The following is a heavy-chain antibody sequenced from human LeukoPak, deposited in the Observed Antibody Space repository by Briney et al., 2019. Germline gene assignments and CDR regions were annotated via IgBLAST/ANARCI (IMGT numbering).Heavy chain of an antibody. V-gene: IGHV4-38-2*02. CDR1: GYSISSGYY. Sequence: SETLSLTCTVSGYSISSGYYWGWIRQPPGKGLEWIGSIYHSGGTYYNPSLKSRVTISVDTSKNQFSLKLSSVTAADTAVYYCARSYDYVWGTFHWGQGTLVTVSS. D-gene: IGHD3-16*01. CDR2: IYHSGGT. J-gene: IGHJ4*02. CDR3: ARSYDYVWGTFH.